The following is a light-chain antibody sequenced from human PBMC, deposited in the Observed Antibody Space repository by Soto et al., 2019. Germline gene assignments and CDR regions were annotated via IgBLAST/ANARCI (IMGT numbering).Light chain of an antibody. CDR2: QDS. J-gene: IGLJ2*01. Sequence: SYELTQPPSVSVSPGQTASITCSGDNLEDKYACWYQQKPGQSPVLVMYQDSKRPSGIPERFSGSNSGNTATLTISGTQAMDEADYYCQAWASSVVFGGGTKVTVL. V-gene: IGLV3-1*01. CDR3: QAWASSVV. CDR1: NLEDKY.